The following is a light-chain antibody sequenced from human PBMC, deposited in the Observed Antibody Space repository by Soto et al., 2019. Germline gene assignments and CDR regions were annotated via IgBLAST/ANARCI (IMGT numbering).Light chain of an antibody. CDR3: QQYDSFTWT. CDR2: KAS. J-gene: IGKJ1*01. V-gene: IGKV1-5*03. Sequence: DIQMTQSPSTLSASVGDRVTITCRASQSINSWLAWYQQKAGKAPKLLIYKASTLESGVPSRFSGGESGTEFTLTISSLQPDDFATYYCQQYDSFTWTFGQGTKV. CDR1: QSINSW.